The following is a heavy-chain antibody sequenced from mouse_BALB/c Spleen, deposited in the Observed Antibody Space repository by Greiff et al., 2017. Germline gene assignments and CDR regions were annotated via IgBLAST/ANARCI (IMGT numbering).Heavy chain of an antibody. V-gene: IGHV1-18*01. CDR3: ARSGNYYGSSPWYFDV. CDR2: INPNNGGT. J-gene: IGHJ1*01. CDR1: GYTFTDYN. D-gene: IGHD1-1*01. Sequence: EVQLQQSGPELVKPGASVKIPCKASGYTFTDYNMDWVKQSHGKSLEWIGDINPNNGGTIYNQKFKGKATLTVDKSSSTAYMELRSLTSEDTAVYYCARSGNYYGSSPWYFDVWGAGTTVTVSS.